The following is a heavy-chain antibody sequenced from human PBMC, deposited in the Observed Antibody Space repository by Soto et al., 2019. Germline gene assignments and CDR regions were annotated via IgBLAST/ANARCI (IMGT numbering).Heavy chain of an antibody. D-gene: IGHD3-3*01. CDR2: ISGSGGST. CDR1: GFTFSSYA. Sequence: EVQLLESGGGLVQPGGSLRLSCAASGFTFSSYAMSWVRQAPGKGLEWVSAISGSGGSTYYTDSVKGRFTISRDNSKNTLYLQMNSLRAEDTAVYYCAKVKGNSYYDFWSGYYLYWYFDLWGRGTLVTVSS. CDR3: AKVKGNSYYDFWSGYYLYWYFDL. V-gene: IGHV3-23*01. J-gene: IGHJ2*01.